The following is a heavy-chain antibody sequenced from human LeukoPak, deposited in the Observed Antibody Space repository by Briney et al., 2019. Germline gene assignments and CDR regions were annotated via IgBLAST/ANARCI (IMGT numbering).Heavy chain of an antibody. D-gene: IGHD2-8*01. CDR2: IYYSGST. CDR1: GYSISSSNW. J-gene: IGHJ3*02. V-gene: IGHV4-28*03. CDR3: ARGLINAFDI. Sequence: SETLFLTCAVSGYSISSSNWWGWSRQPPGKGLEWIGYIYYSGSTYYNPSLKSRVTMSVDTSENQFSLKLSSVTAVDTAVYYCARGLINAFDIWGQGTMVTVSS.